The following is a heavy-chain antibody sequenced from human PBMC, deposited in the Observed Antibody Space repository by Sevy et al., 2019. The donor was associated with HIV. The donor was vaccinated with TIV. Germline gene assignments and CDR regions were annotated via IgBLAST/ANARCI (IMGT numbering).Heavy chain of an antibody. Sequence: SETLSLTCAVYGGSFSGYYRSWIRQPPGKGLEWIGEINHSGSTNYNPSLKSRVTISVDTSRNQFSLKLSSVTAAEMAVYYCARRRPSGYYEYWGQGTLVTVS. CDR3: ARRRPSGYYEY. J-gene: IGHJ4*02. V-gene: IGHV4-34*01. CDR2: INHSGST. CDR1: GGSFSGYY. D-gene: IGHD3-3*01.